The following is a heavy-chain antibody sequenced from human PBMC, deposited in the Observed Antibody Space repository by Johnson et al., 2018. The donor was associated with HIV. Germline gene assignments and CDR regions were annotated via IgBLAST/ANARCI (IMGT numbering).Heavy chain of an antibody. D-gene: IGHD3-10*01. J-gene: IGHJ3*02. CDR2: ISYGGSNK. CDR3: ARVRDRGARDDSFDI. V-gene: IGHV3-30-3*01. CDR1: GFTFSSYA. Sequence: QVQLVESGGGVVQPGRSLRLSCAASGFTFSSYAMHWVRQAPGKGLEWVAVISYGGSNKYYADSVRGRFTISRDNSKNTLYLQMNSLGPEDTAVYYCARVRDRGARDDSFDIWGQGTMVTVSS.